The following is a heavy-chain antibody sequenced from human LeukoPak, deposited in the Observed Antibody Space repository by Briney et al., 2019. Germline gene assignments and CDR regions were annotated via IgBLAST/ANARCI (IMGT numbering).Heavy chain of an antibody. V-gene: IGHV4-59*01. CDR1: GGSISSYY. J-gene: IGHJ5*02. Sequence: SETLSLTCTVSGGSISSYYWSWIRQPPGKGLEWIGYIYYSGSTNYNPPLKSRVTISVDTSKNQFSLKLSSVTAADTAVYYCARGRKYDFWSGYPYNWFDPWGQGTLVTVSS. CDR3: ARGRKYDFWSGYPYNWFDP. D-gene: IGHD3-3*01. CDR2: IYYSGST.